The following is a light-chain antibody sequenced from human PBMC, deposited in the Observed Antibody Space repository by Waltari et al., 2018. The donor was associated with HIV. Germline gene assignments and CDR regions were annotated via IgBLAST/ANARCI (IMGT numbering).Light chain of an antibody. CDR1: QSVSSSY. J-gene: IGKJ1*01. V-gene: IGKV3-20*01. CDR2: GAS. CDR3: QQYGSSPRT. Sequence: EIVLTQSPGTLSLSPGERATLSCRASQSVSSSYLAWYQQKPGQAPRLLIYGASSRATCIPDRFSGGGAGTDFTLTTSRVEPEDFAVYYSQQYGSSPRTFGQGTKV.